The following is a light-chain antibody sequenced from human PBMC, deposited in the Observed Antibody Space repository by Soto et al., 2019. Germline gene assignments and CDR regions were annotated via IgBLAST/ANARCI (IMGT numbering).Light chain of an antibody. V-gene: IGLV2-14*01. J-gene: IGLJ2*01. Sequence: QSALTQPASVSGSPGQSITISCTGTSSDVGGYNYVSWYQQHPGKAPKLMIYEVSNRPSGVSNRFSGSKSGNTASLTISGLQAEDEADYYCSSYTGSSTPVVFGGVTKLTVL. CDR2: EVS. CDR1: SSDVGGYNY. CDR3: SSYTGSSTPVV.